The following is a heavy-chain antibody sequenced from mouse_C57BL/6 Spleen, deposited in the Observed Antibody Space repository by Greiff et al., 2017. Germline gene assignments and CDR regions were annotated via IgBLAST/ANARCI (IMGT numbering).Heavy chain of an antibody. J-gene: IGHJ3*01. CDR3: ARSDSDYYGSSYWFAY. Sequence: QQSCKASGYTFTSYWMHWVKQRPGRGLEWIGRIDPNSGGTKYNEKFKSKATLTVDKPSSTAYMQLSSLTSEDSAVYYCARSDSDYYGSSYWFAYWGQGTLVTVSA. V-gene: IGHV1-72*01. CDR2: IDPNSGGT. CDR1: GYTFTSYW. D-gene: IGHD1-1*01.